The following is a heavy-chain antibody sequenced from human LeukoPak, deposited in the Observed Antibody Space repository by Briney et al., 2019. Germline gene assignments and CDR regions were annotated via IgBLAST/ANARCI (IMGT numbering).Heavy chain of an antibody. Sequence: SETLSLTCAVPGGSISSNSYYWGWFRQPPGKGLEWLGSIYYSGSTYYNPSLKSRLTISVDTSKNQFSLKLSSVTAADTAVYYCARTRYYYNSRSYGAPYYFDYWGQGTLVTVSS. V-gene: IGHV4-39*01. J-gene: IGHJ4*02. D-gene: IGHD3-10*01. CDR3: ARTRYYYNSRSYGAPYYFDY. CDR1: GGSISSNSYY. CDR2: IYYSGST.